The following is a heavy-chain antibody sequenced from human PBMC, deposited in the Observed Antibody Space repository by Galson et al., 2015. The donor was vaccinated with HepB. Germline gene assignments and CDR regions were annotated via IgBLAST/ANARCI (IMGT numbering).Heavy chain of an antibody. CDR2: IWYDGSNK. J-gene: IGHJ4*02. D-gene: IGHD3-22*01. Sequence: SLRLSCAASGFTFSSYGMHWVRQAPGKGLEWVAVIWYDGSNKYYADSVKGRFTISRDNSKNTPYLQMNSLRAEDTAVYYCARNYYDSSGYYSPLRYWGQGTLVTVSS. CDR1: GFTFSSYG. V-gene: IGHV3-33*08. CDR3: ARNYYDSSGYYSPLRY.